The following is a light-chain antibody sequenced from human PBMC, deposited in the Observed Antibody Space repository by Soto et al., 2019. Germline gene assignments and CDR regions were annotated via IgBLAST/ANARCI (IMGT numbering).Light chain of an antibody. Sequence: QSVLTQSPSASASLGASVKLTCTLSSGHSSYAIAWHQQQPEKGPRYLMKLNSDGSHSKGDEIPDRFSGSISGAERYRTISSLQSEDEADYYCQTWGTGIHYVFGTGTKLTVL. V-gene: IGLV4-69*01. CDR2: LNSDGSH. CDR1: SGHSSYA. CDR3: QTWGTGIHYV. J-gene: IGLJ1*01.